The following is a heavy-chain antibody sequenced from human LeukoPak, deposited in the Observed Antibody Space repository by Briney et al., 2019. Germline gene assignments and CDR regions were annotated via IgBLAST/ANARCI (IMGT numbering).Heavy chain of an antibody. D-gene: IGHD6-19*01. J-gene: IGHJ5*01. V-gene: IGHV3-74*01. CDR1: EFTVSSNY. CDR2: LNGDGSRT. Sequence: GGSLRLSCAASEFTVSSNYMSWVRQAPGKGLVWVSRLNGDGSRTTYADSVKGRFTISRDNAKNTLYLQMNSLRAEDTAVYYCARDLSGWSDFWGLGTLVTVSS. CDR3: ARDLSGWSDF.